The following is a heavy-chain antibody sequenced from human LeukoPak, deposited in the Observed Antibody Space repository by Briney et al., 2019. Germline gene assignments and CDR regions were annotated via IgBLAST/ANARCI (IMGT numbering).Heavy chain of an antibody. D-gene: IGHD3-22*01. V-gene: IGHV3-21*01. CDR3: ARGPDYYDSSGHPY. Sequence: PGGSLRLSCAASGFTFSSYSMNWVRQAPGKGVEWVSSISSSSSEIYYADSVKGRLTISRDKAKNSLYLQMNSLGAEDTAVYYCARGPDYYDSSGHPYWGQGTLVTVSS. J-gene: IGHJ4*02. CDR2: ISSSSSEI. CDR1: GFTFSSYS.